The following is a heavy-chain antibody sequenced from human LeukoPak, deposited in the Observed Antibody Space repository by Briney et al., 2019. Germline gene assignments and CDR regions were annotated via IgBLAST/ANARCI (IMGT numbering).Heavy chain of an antibody. CDR3: VGGPSGTAFDN. J-gene: IGHJ4*02. CDR2: NYTRRST. V-gene: IGHV4-4*07. Sequence: SETLSLTCAVSGLSISTYYWRWLRQPAGKGLEWLGRNYTRRSTNYKASLKSLLSISVDKSKYHLSLKQSSLTAADTAFYYCVGGPSGTAFDNWGQETLVTVSS. CDR1: GLSISTYY. D-gene: IGHD1-1*01.